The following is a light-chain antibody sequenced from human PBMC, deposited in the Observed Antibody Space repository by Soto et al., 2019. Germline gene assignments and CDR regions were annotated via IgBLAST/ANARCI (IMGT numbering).Light chain of an antibody. CDR2: SNN. V-gene: IGLV1-40*01. Sequence: QSVLTQPPSVSGAPGQRVTISCTGSSSNIGAGYDVHWYQQLPGTAPKLLIHSNNQRPSGVPDRFSGSKSGTSASLAISGLQSEDEADYYCEAWDDSLNGVVFGGGTKLTVL. CDR3: EAWDDSLNGVV. CDR1: SSNIGAGYD. J-gene: IGLJ2*01.